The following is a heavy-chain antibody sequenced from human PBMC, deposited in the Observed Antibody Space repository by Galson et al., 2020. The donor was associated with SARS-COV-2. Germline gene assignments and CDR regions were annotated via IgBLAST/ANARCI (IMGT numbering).Heavy chain of an antibody. D-gene: IGHD1-26*01. Sequence: GGSLRLSCAASGFTFNSYAMSRVRQAPGKGLEWVSVITGSGGNTNYADSVKGRCTITRDNSKNTLYLQMNSRRAEDTAVYYCAKRIVGAFDYWGQGTLVTVSS. CDR1: GFTFNSYA. J-gene: IGHJ4*02. V-gene: IGHV3-23*01. CDR3: AKRIVGAFDY. CDR2: ITGSGGNT.